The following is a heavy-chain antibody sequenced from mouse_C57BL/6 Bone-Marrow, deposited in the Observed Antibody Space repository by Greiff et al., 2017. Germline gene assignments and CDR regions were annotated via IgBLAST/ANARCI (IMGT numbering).Heavy chain of an antibody. V-gene: IGHV1-59*01. CDR3: ARGGGDAVGDFDY. CDR1: GYTFTSYW. Sequence: VKLMESGAELVRPGTSVKLSCKASGYTFTSYWMHWVKQRPGQGLEWIGVIDPSDSYTNYNQKFKGKATLTVDTSSSTAYMQLSSLTSEDSAVYYWARGGGDAVGDFDYWGQGTTLTVSS. D-gene: IGHD1-1*01. J-gene: IGHJ2*01. CDR2: IDPSDSYT.